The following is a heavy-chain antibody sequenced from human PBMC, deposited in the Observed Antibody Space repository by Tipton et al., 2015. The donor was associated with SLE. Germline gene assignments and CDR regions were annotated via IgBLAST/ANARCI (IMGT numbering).Heavy chain of an antibody. CDR1: GGSISSGAYY. CDR3: AREIRDTAMATGFDN. J-gene: IGHJ4*02. D-gene: IGHD5-18*01. Sequence: LRLSCTVSGGSISSGAYYWSWIRQHPGKGLEWIGYIYYSGSTYYNPSLKSRVSISVDTSKNQFSLKLSSVTAADTAVYYCAREIRDTAMATGFDNWGQGTLVTVSS. V-gene: IGHV4-31*03. CDR2: IYYSGST.